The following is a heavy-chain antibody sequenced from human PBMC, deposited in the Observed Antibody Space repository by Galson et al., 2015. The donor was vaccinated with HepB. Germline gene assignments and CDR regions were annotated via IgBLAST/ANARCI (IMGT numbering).Heavy chain of an antibody. CDR2: ISSASSYT. CDR1: GFTFSHYY. Sequence: SQRLSCAASGFTFSHYYMRWIRQAPGKGLEWISYISSASSYTNYADSVQGRFTISRDNAKNSLYLQINSLRAEDTAMYYCARVADADHGDHSHFDDWGQGTLVTVSS. CDR3: ARVADADHGDHSHFDD. V-gene: IGHV3-11*06. J-gene: IGHJ4*02. D-gene: IGHD4-17*01.